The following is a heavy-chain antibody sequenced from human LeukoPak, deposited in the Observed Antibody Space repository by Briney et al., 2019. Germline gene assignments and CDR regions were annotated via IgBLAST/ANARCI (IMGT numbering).Heavy chain of an antibody. CDR3: AAVYSGSYWGLPEHYYYYYGMDV. V-gene: IGHV1-8*01. CDR1: GYTFTSYD. D-gene: IGHD1-26*01. Sequence: ASVKVSCKASGYTFTSYDINWVRQATGQGLEWMGWMNPNSGNTGYAQKFQGRVTMTRNTSISTAYMELSSLRSEDTAVYYCAAVYSGSYWGLPEHYYYYYGMDVWGQGTTVTVSS. CDR2: MNPNSGNT. J-gene: IGHJ6*02.